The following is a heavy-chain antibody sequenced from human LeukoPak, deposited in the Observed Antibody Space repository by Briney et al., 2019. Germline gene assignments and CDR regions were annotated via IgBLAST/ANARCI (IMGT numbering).Heavy chain of an antibody. CDR3: ARRRRSPYCFDY. J-gene: IGHJ4*02. CDR1: GFTFSSYS. V-gene: IGHV4-39*07. CDR2: IYYSGST. Sequence: KAGGSLRLSCAASGFTFSSYSMNWVRQAPGKGLEWIGSIYYSGSTYYSPSLKSRVTISVDTSKNQFSLKLSSVTAADTAVYYCARRRRSPYCFDYWGQGTLVTVSS. D-gene: IGHD1-26*01.